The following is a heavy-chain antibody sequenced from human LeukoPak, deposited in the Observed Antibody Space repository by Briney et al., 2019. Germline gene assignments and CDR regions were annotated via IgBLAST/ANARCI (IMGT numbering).Heavy chain of an antibody. CDR3: AKDSHMEG. Sequence: PGGSLSLSCEISEFTFSGYAMDWVRQSPGKGLEWVSDISSSGGYTNYADSVKGRFTISRDNSKNTLYLQMNSLRAEDTALYYWAKDSHMEGWGQGTLVTVSS. D-gene: IGHD1-1*01. J-gene: IGHJ4*02. CDR2: ISSSGGYT. V-gene: IGHV3-23*01. CDR1: EFTFSGYA.